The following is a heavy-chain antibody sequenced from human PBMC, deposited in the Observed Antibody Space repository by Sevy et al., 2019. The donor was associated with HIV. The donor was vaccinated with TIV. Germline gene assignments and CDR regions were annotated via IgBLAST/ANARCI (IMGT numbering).Heavy chain of an antibody. J-gene: IGHJ6*02. Sequence: GGSLRLSCAAPGFRFSDYAMHWVRQAPGKGLEWVSGISWNSVSLDYADSVKGRFTISRDNVKNSLYLQMNRLRSEDTALYYCAKDNRPATMSNSSYYYYYGMDVWGQGTTVTVSS. D-gene: IGHD6-6*01. CDR1: GFRFSDYA. CDR3: AKDNRPATMSNSSYYYYYGMDV. V-gene: IGHV3-9*01. CDR2: ISWNSVSL.